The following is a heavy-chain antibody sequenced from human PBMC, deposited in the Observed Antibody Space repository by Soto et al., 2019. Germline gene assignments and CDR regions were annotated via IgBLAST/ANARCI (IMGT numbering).Heavy chain of an antibody. CDR2: VYYRGRS. Sequence: SETLSLTCTVSGGSVSNSNYYWGWIRQSPGKGLGWIGGVYYRGRSYSKSSVKSRVTISVDTSKNQFSLNLNSVTASDTAVYYCVSQRTSVLTQAYFDYWGPGALVTVSS. V-gene: IGHV4-39*01. J-gene: IGHJ4*02. D-gene: IGHD2-8*01. CDR1: GGSVSNSNYY. CDR3: VSQRTSVLTQAYFDY.